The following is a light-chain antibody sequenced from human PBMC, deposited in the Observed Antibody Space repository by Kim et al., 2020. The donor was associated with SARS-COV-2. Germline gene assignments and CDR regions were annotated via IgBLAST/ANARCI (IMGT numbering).Light chain of an antibody. CDR3: KQRSNWRT. CDR1: QSVSSY. V-gene: IGKV3-11*01. Sequence: EIVLTQSPATLSLSPGERATLSYRASQSVSSYLAWYQQKPGQAPRLLIYDASNRATGIPARFSGSGSGTDFTLTISSLEPEDFAVYYCKQRSNWRTFGQGAKVDIK. J-gene: IGKJ1*01. CDR2: DAS.